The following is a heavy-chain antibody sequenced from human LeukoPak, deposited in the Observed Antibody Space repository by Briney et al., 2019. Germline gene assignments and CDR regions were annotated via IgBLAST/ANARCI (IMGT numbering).Heavy chain of an antibody. CDR1: GFTFSSYA. J-gene: IGHJ3*02. CDR3: ARARDAFDI. CDR2: ISYDGSNK. V-gene: IGHV3-30-3*01. Sequence: GGSLRLSCAASGFTFSSYAMHWVRQAPGKGLEWVAVISYDGSNKYYADSVKGRFTISRDNSKNTLYLQMNSLRAEDTAVYYCARARDAFDIWGQGTMVTVSS.